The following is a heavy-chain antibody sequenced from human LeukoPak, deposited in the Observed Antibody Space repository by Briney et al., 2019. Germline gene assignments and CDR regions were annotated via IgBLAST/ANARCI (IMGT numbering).Heavy chain of an antibody. CDR2: IRASVTST. Sequence: GGSLRLSCAASGFTFSSYGLSWVRQAPGKGLEWVSAIRASVTSTYYADSVQGRFTISRDNSKNTLYLQMNSLRADDTAVYYWAKDLNSNGRGFDYWGQGTLVTVSS. D-gene: IGHD6-19*01. V-gene: IGHV3-23*01. CDR1: GFTFSSYG. J-gene: IGHJ4*02. CDR3: AKDLNSNGRGFDY.